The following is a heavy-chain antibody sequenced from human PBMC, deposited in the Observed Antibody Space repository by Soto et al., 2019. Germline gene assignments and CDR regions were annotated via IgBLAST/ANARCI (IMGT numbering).Heavy chain of an antibody. D-gene: IGHD3-10*01. J-gene: IGHJ5*02. CDR1: GGSINNGDYY. CDR3: ARQGGGSGSYKWFEP. Sequence: SETLSLTCTVSGGSINNGDYYWSWIRQPPGKGLEWIGYIYYSGSTNYNPSLKSRVTISVDMSKNQFSLKLSSVTAADTAVYYCARQGGGSGSYKWFEPWGQGTLVTVSS. CDR2: IYYSGST. V-gene: IGHV4-61*08.